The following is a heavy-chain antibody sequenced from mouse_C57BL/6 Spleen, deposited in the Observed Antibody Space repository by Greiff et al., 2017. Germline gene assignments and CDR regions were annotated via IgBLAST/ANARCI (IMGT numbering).Heavy chain of an antibody. Sequence: EVQLQQSGPELVKPGASVKISCKASGYTFTDYYLNWVKQSHGKSLEWIGDINPNNGGTSYNQKFKGKATLTVDKSSSTAYMELRSLTSEDSAVYYCARGEDYYGSSPHWYFDVWGTGTTVTVSS. CDR2: INPNNGGT. D-gene: IGHD1-1*01. J-gene: IGHJ1*03. CDR1: GYTFTDYY. V-gene: IGHV1-26*01. CDR3: ARGEDYYGSSPHWYFDV.